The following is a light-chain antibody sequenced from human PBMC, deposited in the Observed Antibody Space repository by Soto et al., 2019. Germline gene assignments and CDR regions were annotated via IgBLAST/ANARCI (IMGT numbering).Light chain of an antibody. CDR1: SSDVGRYNY. Sequence: LTPPASVCVYTGQSVAISYKGASSDVGRYNYVSWYQLHPGKAPKLIIYEVSNRPSGVSNRFSGSKSGNTASLTISGFRAEDEADYYCNLYTRSTGYVFGPGTKVTV. CDR3: NLYTRSTGYV. CDR2: EVS. V-gene: IGLV2-14*01. J-gene: IGLJ1*01.